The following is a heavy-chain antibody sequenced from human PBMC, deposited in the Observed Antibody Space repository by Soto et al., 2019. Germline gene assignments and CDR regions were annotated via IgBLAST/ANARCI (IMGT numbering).Heavy chain of an antibody. CDR1: GGTFSRHA. J-gene: IGHJ4*02. D-gene: IGHD3-10*01. Sequence: QVQLVQSGAEVKKPGSSVNVSCKAFGGTFSRHAISWVLQAPGQGLEWMGGIIPLFGTTTYAKKFQGRVTITAAISAYTVYMELNRLRSEDTAVYYCARESPLYGGSTGHFDYWGQGSLVTVSS. CDR2: IIPLFGTT. CDR3: ARESPLYGGSTGHFDY. V-gene: IGHV1-69*06.